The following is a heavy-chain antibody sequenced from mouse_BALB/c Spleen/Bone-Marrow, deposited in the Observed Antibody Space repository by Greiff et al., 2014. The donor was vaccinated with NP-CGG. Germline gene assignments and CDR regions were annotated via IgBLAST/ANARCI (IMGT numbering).Heavy chain of an antibody. J-gene: IGHJ4*01. CDR1: GYSITSDYA. V-gene: IGHV3-2*02. CDR2: ISYSGST. Sequence: EVQLVESGPGLVKPSQSLSLTCTVTGYSITSDYAWNWIRQFPGNKLEWMGYISYSGSTSYNPSLKSRISITRDTSKNQFFLQLNSATTEDTATYYCARYYGSSYYAMDYWGQGTSVTVSS. CDR3: ARYYGSSYYAMDY. D-gene: IGHD1-1*01.